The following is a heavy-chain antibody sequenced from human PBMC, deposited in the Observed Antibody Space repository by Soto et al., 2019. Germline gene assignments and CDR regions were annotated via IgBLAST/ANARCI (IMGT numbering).Heavy chain of an antibody. J-gene: IGHJ4*02. CDR1: GFTFTSYW. Sequence: EVQLVESGGDLVQPGGSLRLSCAASGFTFTSYWMGWVRQAPGKGLEWVANIKHDGSEKYYVDSVKGRFTISRDNAKKSMCLKVAGLGAEDTAVYYCARARAVDSWGRGTLVTVSS. V-gene: IGHV3-7*04. CDR3: ARARAVDS. CDR2: IKHDGSEK.